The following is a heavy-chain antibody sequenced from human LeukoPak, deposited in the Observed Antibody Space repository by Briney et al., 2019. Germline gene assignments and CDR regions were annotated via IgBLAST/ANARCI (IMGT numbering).Heavy chain of an antibody. CDR1: GDR. D-gene: IGHD2-8*01. CDR2: TFYRSKWYN. V-gene: IGHV6-1*01. J-gene: IGHJ5*02. Sequence: SQTLSLTCALSGDRIRQSPSRGLEGLGRTFYRSKWYNDYAVSVKSRITINPDTSKNQFSLQLNSVTPEDTAVYYCARSVNNWFDPWGQGTLVTVTS. CDR3: ARSVNNWFDP.